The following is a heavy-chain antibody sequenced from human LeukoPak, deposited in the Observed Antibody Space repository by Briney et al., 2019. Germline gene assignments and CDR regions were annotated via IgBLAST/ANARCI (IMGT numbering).Heavy chain of an antibody. Sequence: GGSLRLSCAASGFTFAPYWMTWVRQAPGKGLEYVATMNRDGSETYYVDSVKGRFTISRDNSKNSLYLQMDSLRAEDTAVYYCARGIEEWLYLYYWGQGALVTVAS. CDR3: ARGIEEWLYLYY. V-gene: IGHV3-7*04. CDR1: GFTFAPYW. J-gene: IGHJ4*02. CDR2: MNRDGSET. D-gene: IGHD3-3*01.